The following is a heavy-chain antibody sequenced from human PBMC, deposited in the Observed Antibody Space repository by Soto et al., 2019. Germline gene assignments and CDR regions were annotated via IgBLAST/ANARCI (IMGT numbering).Heavy chain of an antibody. CDR3: AREDRNYYDTSGYYH. CDR1: GGSISSGGSY. V-gene: IGHV4-31*03. Sequence: QVQLQESGPGLVKPSQTLSLTCTVSGGSISSGGSYWSWIRQRPGKGLEWIGYIYYSGSTYYNPSLKSRVTISVDTSKNEFSLKLSSVTAADTAVYYCAREDRNYYDTSGYYHWGQGTLVTVSS. CDR2: IYYSGST. D-gene: IGHD3-22*01. J-gene: IGHJ5*02.